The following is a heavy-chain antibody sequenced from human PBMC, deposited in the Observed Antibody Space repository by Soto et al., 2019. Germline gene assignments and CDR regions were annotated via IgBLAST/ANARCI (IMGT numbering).Heavy chain of an antibody. V-gene: IGHV3-23*01. D-gene: IGHD1-26*01. CDR3: AKSQSGSFFAAFDL. CDR2: IFGSGITT. J-gene: IGHJ3*01. CDR1: GFNFSSDV. Sequence: PGGSLRLSCAASGFNFSSDVINWVRQTPGKGLEWVASIFGSGITTYYADSVKGRFTISRDNSKNTLHLQLNSLRAEDTALYYCAKSQSGSFFAAFDLWGQGSLVTVS.